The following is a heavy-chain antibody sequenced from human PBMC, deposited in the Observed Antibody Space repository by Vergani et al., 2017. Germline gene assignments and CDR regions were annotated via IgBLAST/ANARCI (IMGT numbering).Heavy chain of an antibody. CDR1: GAYVGSGGYY. Sequence: QVQLQESGPGLVKASQTLSLTCSVSGAYVGSGGYYWSSVRHRPGMGLDWIGYIYYSGTTYYNPSLETRLTIALDASENDLSLKLTSVTAADTAVYYCARGSRAEGGSGPDKWGQGTLVTVSS. V-gene: IGHV4-31*03. D-gene: IGHD6-13*01. CDR2: IYYSGTT. CDR3: ARGSRAEGGSGPDK. J-gene: IGHJ4*02.